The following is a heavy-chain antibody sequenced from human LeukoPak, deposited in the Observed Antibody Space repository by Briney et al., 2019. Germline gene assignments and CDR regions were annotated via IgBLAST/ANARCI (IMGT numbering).Heavy chain of an antibody. Sequence: ASVKVSFKASGYTFTSYYMHWVRQAPGQGLEWMGIINPSGGSTSYAQKFQGRVTMTRDTSTSTVYMELSSLRSEDTAVYYCARSLRDYVWGSYLPWAFDIWGQGTMVTVSS. J-gene: IGHJ3*02. CDR3: ARSLRDYVWGSYLPWAFDI. V-gene: IGHV1-46*01. CDR1: GYTFTSYY. D-gene: IGHD3-16*02. CDR2: INPSGGST.